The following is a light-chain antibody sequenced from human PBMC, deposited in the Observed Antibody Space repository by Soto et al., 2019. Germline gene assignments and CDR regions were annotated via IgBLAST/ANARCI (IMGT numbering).Light chain of an antibody. Sequence: IAVTQARATLSLSPGERCTISCRASQNVDSNYLAWYKKKPGQADRIIIFAALGRATGIPDRFSGSGSGTDFTLTISSLEPEDFAVYYCQQYGYSSWTFGQGTQVDIK. V-gene: IGKV3-20*01. CDR2: AAL. CDR3: QQYGYSSWT. CDR1: QNVDSNY. J-gene: IGKJ1*01.